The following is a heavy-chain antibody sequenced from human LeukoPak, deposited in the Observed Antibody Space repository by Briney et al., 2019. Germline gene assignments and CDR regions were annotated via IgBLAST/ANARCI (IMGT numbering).Heavy chain of an antibody. Sequence: KPSETLSLTCTVSGGSITSTSFYWGWIRQPPGKGLEWIGSIYYSGSTYYNPSLKSRVTISVDTSKNQFSLKLSSVTAADTAVYYCARQHYYDSSPMTYWGQGTLVTVSS. V-gene: IGHV4-39*01. CDR1: GGSITSTSFY. D-gene: IGHD3-22*01. CDR3: ARQHYYDSSPMTY. J-gene: IGHJ4*02. CDR2: IYYSGST.